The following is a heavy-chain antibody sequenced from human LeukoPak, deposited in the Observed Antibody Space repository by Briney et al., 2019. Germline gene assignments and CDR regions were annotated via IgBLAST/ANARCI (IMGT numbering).Heavy chain of an antibody. V-gene: IGHV3-23*01. D-gene: IGHD2-15*01. CDR3: ARSGVATCHY. Sequence: GGSLRLSCAASGFTFSGYTMNWVRQAPGKGLEWVSSINNDGGGSFFADSVKDRFTISRDDSRSVVYLQMNSLSAEDTAVYYCARSGVATCHYWGQGILVTVSS. CDR2: INNDGGGS. CDR1: GFTFSGYT. J-gene: IGHJ4*02.